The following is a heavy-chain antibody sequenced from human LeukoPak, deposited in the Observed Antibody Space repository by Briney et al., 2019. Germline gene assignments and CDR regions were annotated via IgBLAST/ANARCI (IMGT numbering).Heavy chain of an antibody. CDR1: GFTFSSYA. CDR2: ISYDGSNK. J-gene: IGHJ4*02. Sequence: PGGSLRLSCAASGFTFSSYAMHWVRQAPGKGLEWVAVISYDGSNKYYADSVKGRFTISRDNSKNTLYLQMNSLRAEDTAVYYCARDRGGYYFDYWGQGTLVTVSS. D-gene: IGHD3-10*01. CDR3: ARDRGGYYFDY. V-gene: IGHV3-30-3*01.